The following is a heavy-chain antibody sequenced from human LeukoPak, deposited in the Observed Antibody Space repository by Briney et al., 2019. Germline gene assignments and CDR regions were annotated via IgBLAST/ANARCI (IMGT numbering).Heavy chain of an antibody. D-gene: IGHD6-19*01. CDR3: ARVAVTDTKSANYYYYCMDV. Sequence: GGSLRLSCAASGFTFSSYWMHWVRQAPGKGLVWVSRINSDGSSTYYADSVKGRFTISRDNSKNTLYLQMNSLRAEDTAVYYCARVAVTDTKSANYYYYCMDVWGKGTTVTVSS. CDR2: INSDGSST. CDR1: GFTFSSYW. J-gene: IGHJ6*03. V-gene: IGHV3-74*01.